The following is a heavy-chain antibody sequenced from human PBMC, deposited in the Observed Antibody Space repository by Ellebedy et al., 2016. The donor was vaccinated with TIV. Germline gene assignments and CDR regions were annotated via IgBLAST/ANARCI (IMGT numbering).Heavy chain of an antibody. CDR2: LKQDGSEK. CDR3: GRGLRPDYCNGGSCYRVIDY. Sequence: GESLKISCAASGFTFSSYWMSWVRQAPGKGLEWVANLKQDGSEKYYVDSVKGRFTISRDNAKNSLYLQMNSLRAEDTAVYYCGRGLRPDYCNGGSCYRVIDYWGQGTLVTVSS. D-gene: IGHD2-15*01. J-gene: IGHJ4*02. CDR1: GFTFSSYW. V-gene: IGHV3-7*03.